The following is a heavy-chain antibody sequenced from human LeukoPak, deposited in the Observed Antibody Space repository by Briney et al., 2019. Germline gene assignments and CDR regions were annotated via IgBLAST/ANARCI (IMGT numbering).Heavy chain of an antibody. CDR3: ARDSSGWKYYFDY. V-gene: IGHV3-48*02. Sequence: GGSLRLSCAASGFTFSSYSMNWVRQAPGKGLEWVSYISSKGTTIYYADSVKGRFITSRDNAKNSLYLQMTSLRDEDTAVYYCARDSSGWKYYFDYWGQGTLVTVSS. D-gene: IGHD6-19*01. J-gene: IGHJ4*02. CDR2: ISSKGTTI. CDR1: GFTFSSYS.